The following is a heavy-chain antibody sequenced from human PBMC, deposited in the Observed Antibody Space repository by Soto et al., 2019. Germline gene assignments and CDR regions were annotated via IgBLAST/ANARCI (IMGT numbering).Heavy chain of an antibody. CDR3: ARGRGWLDP. Sequence: QVQLQESGPGLVKPSETLSLICSVSGASISSFYWSWIRQPPGKGLECIGYIYYSGSINYNPSLKGRATISVDTSTNQFSLKLSSVTAADTAVYYCARGRGWLDPWGQGTLVTVPS. CDR2: IYYSGSI. V-gene: IGHV4-59*01. CDR1: GASISSFY. J-gene: IGHJ5*02.